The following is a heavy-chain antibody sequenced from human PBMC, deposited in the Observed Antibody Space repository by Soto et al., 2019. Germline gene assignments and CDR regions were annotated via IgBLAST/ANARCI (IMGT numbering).Heavy chain of an antibody. V-gene: IGHV1-69*01. CDR1: GGTFSSYA. CDR2: IIPIFGTA. J-gene: IGHJ6*02. D-gene: IGHD6-19*01. Sequence: QVQLVQSGAEVKKPGSSVKVSCKASGGTFSSYAISWVRQAPGQGLEWMGGIIPIFGTANYAQKFQGRVTITADESTSTAYMELSSLRSEDTAVYYCARTGIAVAGPGGSLGMDVWGQGTTVTVSS. CDR3: ARTGIAVAGPGGSLGMDV.